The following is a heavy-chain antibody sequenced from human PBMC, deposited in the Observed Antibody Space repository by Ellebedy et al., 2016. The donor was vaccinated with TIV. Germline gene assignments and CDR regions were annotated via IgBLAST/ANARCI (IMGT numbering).Heavy chain of an antibody. CDR1: GYSFTSYW. V-gene: IGHV5-51*01. CDR2: IYPGDSDT. J-gene: IGHJ6*02. CDR3: ARRSIAARRYYYYGMDV. Sequence: GESLKISCKGSGYSFTSYWIGWVRQMPGKGLEWMGIIYPGDSDTRYSPSFQGQVTISADKSISTAYLQWSSLKASDTAMYYCARRSIAARRYYYYGMDVWGQGTTVTVSS. D-gene: IGHD6-13*01.